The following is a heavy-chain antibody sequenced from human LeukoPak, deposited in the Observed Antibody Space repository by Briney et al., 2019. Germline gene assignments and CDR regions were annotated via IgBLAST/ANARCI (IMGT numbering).Heavy chain of an antibody. CDR3: ARGGIQVSGIDEFDY. CDR2: IGIRGDT. Sequence: GGSLRLSCAASGFTFIDCDMHWVRQVIGKGLEWVSAIGIRGDTHYSGSVKGRFTISRENAESSLYLQMNSLRAEDTAVYYCARGGIQVSGIDEFDYWGQGTLVTVSS. V-gene: IGHV3-13*01. J-gene: IGHJ4*02. D-gene: IGHD6-19*01. CDR1: GFTFIDCD.